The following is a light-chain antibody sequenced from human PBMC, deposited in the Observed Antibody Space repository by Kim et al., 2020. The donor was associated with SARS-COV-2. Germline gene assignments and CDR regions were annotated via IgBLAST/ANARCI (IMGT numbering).Light chain of an antibody. J-gene: IGKJ4*01. V-gene: IGKV1-39*01. CDR1: QDISTY. CDR2: AAS. CDR3: QQSHTTPVLT. Sequence: ASVEDRVTIAGRASQDISTYLNWYQQKPGKAPKHLIYAASSLQSGVPSRLSGSGSGTDFTLTISSLQPGDFATYYCQQSHTTPVLTFGGGTKLEI.